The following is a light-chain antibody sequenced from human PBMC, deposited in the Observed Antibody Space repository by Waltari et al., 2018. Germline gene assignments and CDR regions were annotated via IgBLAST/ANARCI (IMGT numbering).Light chain of an antibody. J-gene: IGKJ4*01. CDR1: QSIESW. CDR2: KSS. Sequence: DIQMTQSPSTLSASVGDRVTMTCRANQSIESWLAWYQQKPGQAPKVIIYKSSTLETGVPSRFSGTGFGTEFTLTISSLQPDDCATYYCQQYHTDFLAFGGGTNVEIK. CDR3: QQYHTDFLA. V-gene: IGKV1-5*03.